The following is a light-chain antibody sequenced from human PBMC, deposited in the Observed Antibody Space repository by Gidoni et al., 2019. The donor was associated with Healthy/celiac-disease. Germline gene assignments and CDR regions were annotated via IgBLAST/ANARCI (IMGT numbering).Light chain of an antibody. J-gene: IGLJ2*01. CDR2: GKN. CDR1: RIRSHS. Sequence: VRIRSHSASWYQQKPGQPPLLVIYGKNNRPSGIPDRFSGSSSRNTASLTSSGAQAEDEADYYCNSRDSSGSPVFGGGTKLTVL. V-gene: IGLV3-19*01. CDR3: NSRDSSGSPV.